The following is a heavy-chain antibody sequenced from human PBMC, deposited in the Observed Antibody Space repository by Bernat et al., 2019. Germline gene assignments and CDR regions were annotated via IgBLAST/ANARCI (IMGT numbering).Heavy chain of an antibody. J-gene: IGHJ2*01. CDR3: ARGSGSWYDWYFDH. D-gene: IGHD6-13*01. CDR2: ISYDGSNT. V-gene: IGHV3-30-3*01. CDR1: GFTFSSYA. Sequence: QVQLVESGGGVVQPGRSLRLSCAASGFTFSSYAMHWVRQAPGKGLEWVAVISYDGSNTYYADSVKGRFTISRDNSKNTLYLQMNSLRAEDTAVYYWARGSGSWYDWYFDHWGRGTLVTVSS.